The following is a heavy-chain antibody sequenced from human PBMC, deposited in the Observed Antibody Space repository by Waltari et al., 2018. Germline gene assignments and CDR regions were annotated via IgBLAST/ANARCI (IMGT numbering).Heavy chain of an antibody. Sequence: QVQLVQSGGGVVQPGGSLRLSCAWTGLTFTNQGMHWLRQAPGKGLEWVAFIRSDGTTKFYADSVKGRFTISRGNSKNTVYLQMSSLRTEDTAVYYCAKGGGSGVYWSGYYVDYWGQGTLVTVSS. J-gene: IGHJ4*02. CDR1: GLTFTNQG. V-gene: IGHV3-30*02. CDR2: IRSDGTTK. CDR3: AKGGGSGVYWSGYYVDY. D-gene: IGHD3-3*01.